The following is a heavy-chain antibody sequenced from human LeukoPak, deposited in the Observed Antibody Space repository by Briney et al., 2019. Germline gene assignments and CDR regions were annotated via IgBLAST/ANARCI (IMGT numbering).Heavy chain of an antibody. D-gene: IGHD3-10*01. J-gene: IGHJ6*02. V-gene: IGHV1-3*01. Sequence: ASVKVSCTASGYTFTSYAMHWVRQAPGRRLEWMGWINAGNGNTNYSQTLQGRVTITRDTSASTPYMEMSSLRSEDTAVYYCASADSPYYYGSGSYYNGYYYHGMDVWGQGTPVTASS. CDR1: GYTFTSYA. CDR2: INAGNGNT. CDR3: ASADSPYYYGSGSYYNGYYYHGMDV.